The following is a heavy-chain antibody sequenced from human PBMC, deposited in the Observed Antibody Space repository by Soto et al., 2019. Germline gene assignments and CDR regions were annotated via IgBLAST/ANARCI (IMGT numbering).Heavy chain of an antibody. CDR2: IKQDGSEK. CDR1: GFTFSSYW. V-gene: IGHV3-7*03. Sequence: GGSLRLSCAASGFTFSSYWMSWVRQAPGKGLEWVANIKQDGSEKYYVDSVKGRFTISRDNAKNSLYLQMNSLRAEDTAVYYCARDSRHYYYYYGMDVWGQGTTVTVSS. J-gene: IGHJ6*02. CDR3: ARDSRHYYYYYGMDV.